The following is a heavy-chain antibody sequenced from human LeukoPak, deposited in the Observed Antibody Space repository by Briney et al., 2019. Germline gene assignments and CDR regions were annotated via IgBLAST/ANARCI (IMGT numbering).Heavy chain of an antibody. CDR1: GYSFTGYW. J-gene: IGHJ3*02. Sequence: GESLKISRKGSGYSFTGYWIGWVRQMPGKGLEGMGIIYSGYSDTRYSPSFQGQVTISADKSISSAYRQWSSLKASEPARYYFGRPVGLDPGGAIDSWGQGTMATVPS. CDR2: IYSGYSDT. V-gene: IGHV5-51*01. CDR3: GRPVGLDPGGAIDS. D-gene: IGHD1-26*01.